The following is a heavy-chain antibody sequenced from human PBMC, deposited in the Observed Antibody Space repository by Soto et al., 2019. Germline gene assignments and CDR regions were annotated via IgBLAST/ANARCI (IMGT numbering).Heavy chain of an antibody. J-gene: IGHJ4*02. D-gene: IGHD6-19*01. CDR2: LSGNGNSA. CDR3: GKERRGSGWSVCNF. Sequence: GGSLRLSCAASGFTFRDYAMNWVRPAPGKGLEWVADLSGNGNSARHADSVKGRFTISRDNSQNTLYLHMNSLRVDDTAIYYCGKERRGSGWSVCNFWGQGTLVTVSS. V-gene: IGHV3-23*01. CDR1: GFTFRDYA.